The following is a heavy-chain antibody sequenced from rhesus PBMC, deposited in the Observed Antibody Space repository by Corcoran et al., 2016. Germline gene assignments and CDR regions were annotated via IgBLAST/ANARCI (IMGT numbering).Heavy chain of an antibody. J-gene: IGHJ4*01. CDR3: ARAIVGTTFFFDY. D-gene: IGHD1-44*01. CDR2: ISGCTGIH. Sequence: QVQLQESGPGLVKPSETLSLTCAGSGSSISSNYWIWIRQPPGKGLEWIGYISGCTGIHYYTPALKSQVSSSTDTSKTQFSLKLNSVTAADTAVYYCARAIVGTTFFFDYWGQGVLVIVSS. CDR1: GSSISSNY. V-gene: IGHV4-160*01.